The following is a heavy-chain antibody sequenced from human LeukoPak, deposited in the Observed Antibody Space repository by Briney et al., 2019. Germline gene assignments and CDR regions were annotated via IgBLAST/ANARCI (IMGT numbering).Heavy chain of an antibody. V-gene: IGHV4-59*11. CDR2: VHYSGST. Sequence: SETLSLTCSVSGDSISNHYCNWIRQPPGKGLEWIGYVHYSGSTNHNPSLKSRVTTSVDTSENQCSLRLSSVTAADTAVYYCARADGYGLDVWGRGTTVIVSS. J-gene: IGHJ6*02. CDR3: ARADGYGLDV. CDR1: GDSISNHY. D-gene: IGHD5-24*01.